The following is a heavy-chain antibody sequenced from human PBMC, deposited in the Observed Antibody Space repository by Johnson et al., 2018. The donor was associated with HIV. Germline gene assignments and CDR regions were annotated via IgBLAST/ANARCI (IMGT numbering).Heavy chain of an antibody. CDR2: ST. V-gene: IGHV3-53*01. Sequence: STYYADSVKGRFTISRDNSKNTLYLQMNSLRAEDTAVYYCASRGRSDAFDIWGQGTMVTVSS. J-gene: IGHJ3*02. D-gene: IGHD6-25*01. CDR3: ASRGRSDAFDI.